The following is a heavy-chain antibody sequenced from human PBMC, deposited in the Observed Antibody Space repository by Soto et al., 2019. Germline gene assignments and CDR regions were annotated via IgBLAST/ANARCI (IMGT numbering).Heavy chain of an antibody. CDR3: AREYCSGGSRYGVAY. CDR2: ISTHNGDT. CDR1: GYTFTTFG. Sequence: ASVKVSCKASGYTFTTFGISWVRQAPGQGLEWMGWISTHNGDTKYAQKFQGRVTMTTDTSTSTAYMELRSLRSDDTAVYHCAREYCSGGSRYGVAYWGPGTLVTVSS. V-gene: IGHV1-18*01. J-gene: IGHJ4*02. D-gene: IGHD2-15*01.